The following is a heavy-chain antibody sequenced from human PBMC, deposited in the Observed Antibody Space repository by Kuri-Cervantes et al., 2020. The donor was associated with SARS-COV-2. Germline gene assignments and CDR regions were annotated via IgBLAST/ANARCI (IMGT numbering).Heavy chain of an antibody. J-gene: IGHJ4*02. V-gene: IGHV4-4*07. Sequence: SCTVSGGSISSYYWNWIRQPAGKGLEWIGRVYTSGITNYNPSLKSRVTMSVDTSNNQFSLKLNSVTAADTAVYYCAREGYCSSVSCFLFDYWGQGMLVTVSS. D-gene: IGHD2-2*01. CDR1: GGSISSYY. CDR2: VYTSGIT. CDR3: AREGYCSSVSCFLFDY.